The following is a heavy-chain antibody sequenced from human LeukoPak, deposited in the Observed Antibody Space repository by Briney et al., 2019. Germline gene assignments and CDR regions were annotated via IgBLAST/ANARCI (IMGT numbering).Heavy chain of an antibody. CDR1: GYSFTNYW. CDR3: ARHHYSGLYNWFDP. CDR2: IYPGDSDT. J-gene: IGHJ5*02. D-gene: IGHD1-26*01. V-gene: IGHV5-51*01. Sequence: GESLKISCKGSGYSFTNYWLAWVRQMPGQGLEWMGIIYPGDSDTRYSPSFQGQVTISADKSISTPYLQWSGLKASDTAMYYCARHHYSGLYNWFDPWGQGTLVTVSS.